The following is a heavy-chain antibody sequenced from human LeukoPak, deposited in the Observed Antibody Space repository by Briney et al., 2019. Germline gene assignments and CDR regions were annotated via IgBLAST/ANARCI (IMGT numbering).Heavy chain of an antibody. D-gene: IGHD3-10*01. CDR3: ARHATGSYSVPWLDP. CDR2: FSDSGNT. CDR1: GGSISNHY. Sequence: SETLSLTCTVSGGSISNHYWSWIRQPPGGGLEWIGYFSDSGNTIYNPSLKSRVTILGDTSKNQFSLKLSSVTAADTAVYYCARHATGSYSVPWLDPWGQGTLVTVST. J-gene: IGHJ5*02. V-gene: IGHV4-59*08.